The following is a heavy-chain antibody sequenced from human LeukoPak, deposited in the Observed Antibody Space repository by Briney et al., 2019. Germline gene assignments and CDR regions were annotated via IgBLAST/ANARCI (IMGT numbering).Heavy chain of an antibody. J-gene: IGHJ3*02. Sequence: GRSLRLSCAASGFTFSSYAMHWVRQAPGKGLEWVAVISYDGSNKYYADSVKGRLTISRDNSKNTLYLQMNSLRAEDTAVYYCARDLHPTTMATIPDAFDIWGQGTMVTVSS. CDR1: GFTFSSYA. CDR2: ISYDGSNK. V-gene: IGHV3-30-3*01. D-gene: IGHD5-24*01. CDR3: ARDLHPTTMATIPDAFDI.